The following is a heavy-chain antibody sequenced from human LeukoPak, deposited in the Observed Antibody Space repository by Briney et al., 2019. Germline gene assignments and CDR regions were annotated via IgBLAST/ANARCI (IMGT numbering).Heavy chain of an antibody. CDR3: ARQAYCGGDCYRFDY. CDR2: VLYSGST. J-gene: IGHJ4*02. CDR1: GGSISSSSYY. D-gene: IGHD2-21*02. Sequence: SETLSLTCTVSGGSISSSSYYWGWIRQPPGKGLEWIGNVLYSGSTNYNPSLKSRVTISVDTSKNQFSLKLTSVTPADTAVYYCARQAYCGGDCYRFDYWGQGTLVTVSS. V-gene: IGHV4-61*05.